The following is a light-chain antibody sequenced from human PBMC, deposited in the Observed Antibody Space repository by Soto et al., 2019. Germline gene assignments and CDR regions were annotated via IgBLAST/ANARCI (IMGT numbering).Light chain of an antibody. V-gene: IGKV3-20*01. CDR3: QQYGSSPWT. CDR1: QTVSNNY. CDR2: GTS. Sequence: ETVLTQSPGSLSLSLGDRATLSFRASQTVSNNYLAWYQQKPGQAPRLLIYGTSNRATGIPDRFSGSGSGTDFTLTISRLEPEDFVIYYCQQYGSSPWTFGQGTNVDIK. J-gene: IGKJ1*01.